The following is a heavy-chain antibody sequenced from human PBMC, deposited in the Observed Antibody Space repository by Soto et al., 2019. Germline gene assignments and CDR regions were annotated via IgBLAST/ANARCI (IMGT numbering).Heavy chain of an antibody. CDR1: GFSLSTSGVG. V-gene: IGHV2-5*02. CDR3: ADRRPYGSSWNWGNFAY. CDR2: IYWDDDK. D-gene: IGHD6-13*01. Sequence: QITLKESGPTLVKPTQTLTLTCTFSGFSLSTSGVGVGWIRQPPEKALEWLALIYWDDDKRYNPSLNSRLSITKDTLKNQVVLTMTYMDPVDTATYYCADRRPYGSSWNWGNFAYWGPGTQVTVSS. J-gene: IGHJ4*02.